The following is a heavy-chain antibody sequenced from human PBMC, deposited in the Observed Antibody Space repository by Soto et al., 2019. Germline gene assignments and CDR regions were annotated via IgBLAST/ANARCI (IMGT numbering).Heavy chain of an antibody. Sequence: GGSLRLSCAASGFIFSTYGMSWVRQAPGKGLEWVSSITSAGSTYYADSVKGRFTLSRDNSKNTMFLQMNSLRVEDTAIYYCAISQDRGGRTTFIYWGQGTQVTVSS. J-gene: IGHJ4*02. CDR1: GFIFSTYG. V-gene: IGHV3-23*01. CDR2: ITSAGST. D-gene: IGHD3-16*01. CDR3: AISQDRGGRTTFIY.